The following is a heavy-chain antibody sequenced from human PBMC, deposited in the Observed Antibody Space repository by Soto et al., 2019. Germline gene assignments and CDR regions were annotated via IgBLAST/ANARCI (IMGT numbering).Heavy chain of an antibody. D-gene: IGHD5-12*01. Sequence: PGESLKICCKGSGYSFTSYWIGWVRQMPGKGLEWMGIIYPGDSDTRYSPSFQGQVTISADKSISTAYLQWSSLKASDTAMYYWASFENGGYDSRLRGWSPDQRYYFDYWAQRTLVTGSS. CDR2: IYPGDSDT. V-gene: IGHV5-51*01. CDR1: GYSFTSYW. CDR3: ASFENGGYDSRLRGWSPDQRYYFDY. J-gene: IGHJ4*02.